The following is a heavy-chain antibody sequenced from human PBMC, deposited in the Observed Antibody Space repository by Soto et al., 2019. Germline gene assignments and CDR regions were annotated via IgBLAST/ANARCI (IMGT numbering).Heavy chain of an antibody. V-gene: IGHV1-69*13. CDR3: ATDDSSGYRPFDY. CDR1: GGTFSSYA. D-gene: IGHD3-22*01. CDR2: IIPIFGTA. Sequence: GASVKVSCQASGGTFSSYAISWVRQAPGQGLEWMGGIIPIFGTANHAQKFQGRVTITADESTSTAYMELSSLRSEDTAVYYCATDDSSGYRPFDYWGQGTLVTVSS. J-gene: IGHJ4*02.